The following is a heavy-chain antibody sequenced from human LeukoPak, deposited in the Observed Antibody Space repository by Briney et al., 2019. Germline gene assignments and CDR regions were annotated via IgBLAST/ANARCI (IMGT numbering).Heavy chain of an antibody. CDR1: GGSIRSYY. Sequence: SETLSLTCTVSGGSIRSYYWSWIRQPPGKGLEWIGYIYFSGSTSYNPSLKSRVTISVDRSKNQFSLKLSSVTAADTAVYYCARHIRGYSYGPFDYWGQGSLVTVSS. CDR2: IYFSGST. CDR3: ARHIRGYSYGPFDY. V-gene: IGHV4-59*08. D-gene: IGHD5-18*01. J-gene: IGHJ4*02.